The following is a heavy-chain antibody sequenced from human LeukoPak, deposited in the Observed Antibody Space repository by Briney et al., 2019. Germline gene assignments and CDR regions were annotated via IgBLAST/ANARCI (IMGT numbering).Heavy chain of an antibody. D-gene: IGHD4-17*01. V-gene: IGHV4-61*02. Sequence: PSETPSLTCTVSGGSISSGSYYWSRIRQPAGKGLEWIGRIYTSGSTNYNPSLKSRVTISVDTSKNQFSLKLSSVTAADTAVYCCARVRRGYYMDVWGKGTTVTISS. CDR2: IYTSGST. CDR3: ARVRRGYYMDV. J-gene: IGHJ6*03. CDR1: GGSISSGSYY.